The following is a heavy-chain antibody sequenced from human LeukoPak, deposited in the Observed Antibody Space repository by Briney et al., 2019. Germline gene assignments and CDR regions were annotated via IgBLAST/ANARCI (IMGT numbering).Heavy chain of an antibody. D-gene: IGHD3-3*01. CDR2: IIPIFGTA. Sequence: ASVKVSCKASGGTFSSYAISWVRQAPGQGLEWMGGIIPIFGTANYAQKFQGRVTITADESTSTAYMELSSLRSEDTAVYYCAFGGYDFWSGYLRSMDVWGKGTTVTVSS. CDR3: AFGGYDFWSGYLRSMDV. V-gene: IGHV1-69*01. J-gene: IGHJ6*03. CDR1: GGTFSSYA.